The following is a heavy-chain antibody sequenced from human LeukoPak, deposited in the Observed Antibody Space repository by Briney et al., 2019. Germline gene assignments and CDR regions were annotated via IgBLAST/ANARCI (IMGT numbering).Heavy chain of an antibody. CDR2: IIPIFGTA. CDR3: ARALGEFWSGYNYYYYYGMDV. J-gene: IGHJ6*02. D-gene: IGHD3-3*01. Sequence: ASVKVSCKASGYTFTGYYMHWVRQAPGQGVEWMGGIIPIFGTANYAQKFQGRVTITADESTSTAYMELSSLRSEDTAVYYCARALGEFWSGYNYYYYYGMDVWGQGTTVTVSS. CDR1: GYTFTGYY. V-gene: IGHV1-69*13.